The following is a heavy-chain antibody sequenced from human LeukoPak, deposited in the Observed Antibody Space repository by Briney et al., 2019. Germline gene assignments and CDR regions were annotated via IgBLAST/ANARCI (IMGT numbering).Heavy chain of an antibody. V-gene: IGHV4-59*01. J-gene: IGHJ4*02. CDR1: GGSISSYY. D-gene: IGHD1-26*01. CDR3: TREVGAGGFDY. CDR2: IYYSGST. Sequence: PSETLSLTCTVSGGSISSYYWSWIRQPPGKGLEWIGYIYYSGSTNYNPSLKSRVTISVDTSKNQFSLKLSSVTAADTAAYYCTREVGAGGFDYWGQGTLVTVSS.